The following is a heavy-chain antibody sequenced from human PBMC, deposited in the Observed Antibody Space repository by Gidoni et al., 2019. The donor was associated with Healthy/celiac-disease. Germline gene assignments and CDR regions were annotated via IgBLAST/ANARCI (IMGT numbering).Heavy chain of an antibody. J-gene: IGHJ6*02. CDR2: ISSSSSYI. CDR3: ARDQGGYEFYYYGMDV. CDR1: GFTFSSYI. D-gene: IGHD5-12*01. Sequence: EVQLVESGGGMVKPGGSLRLSCPASGFTFSSYIMNWVRQAPGKGLEWVSSISSSSSYIYYADSVKGRFTISRDNAKNSLYLQMNSLRAEDTAVYYCARDQGGYEFYYYGMDVWGHGTTVTVSS. V-gene: IGHV3-21*01.